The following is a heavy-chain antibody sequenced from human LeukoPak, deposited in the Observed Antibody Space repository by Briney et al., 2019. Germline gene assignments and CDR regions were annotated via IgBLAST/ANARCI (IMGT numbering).Heavy chain of an antibody. D-gene: IGHD3-10*01. CDR1: GFTFSSYA. CDR3: AKDEAMVRGVIIIHYYGMDV. V-gene: IGHV3-30-3*01. Sequence: GGSLRLSCAASGFTFSSYAMHWVRQAPGKGLEWVAVISYDGSNKYYADSVKGRFTISRDNSKNTLYLQMNSLRAEDTAVYYCAKDEAMVRGVIIIHYYGMDVWGQGTTVTVSS. J-gene: IGHJ6*02. CDR2: ISYDGSNK.